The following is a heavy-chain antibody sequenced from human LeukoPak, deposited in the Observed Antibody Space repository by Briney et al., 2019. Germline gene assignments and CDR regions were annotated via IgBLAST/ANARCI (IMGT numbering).Heavy chain of an antibody. J-gene: IGHJ4*02. CDR2: IYSGGST. D-gene: IGHD5-18*01. V-gene: IGHV3-23*01. Sequence: GGSLRLSCAASGFTFSSYAMSWVRQAPGKGLEWVLIIYSGGSTYYADSVKGRFTISRDNSKNTLYLQMNSLRAEDTAVYYCAKDVDTAMFYFDYWGQGTLVTVSS. CDR3: AKDVDTAMFYFDY. CDR1: GFTFSSYA.